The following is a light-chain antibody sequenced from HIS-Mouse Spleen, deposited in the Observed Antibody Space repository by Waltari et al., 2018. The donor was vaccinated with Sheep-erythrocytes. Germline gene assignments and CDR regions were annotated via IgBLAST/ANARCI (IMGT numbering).Light chain of an antibody. J-gene: IGLJ1*01. CDR1: IRDVGGYNF. Sequence: QSALTQPRSVSGSPGQSVTISCTGTIRDVGGYNFAAWSQQHPGNAPKLRIYDVSKRPSGVPDRFSGSKSGNTASLTISGLQAEDEADYYCCSYAGSYNHVFATGTKVTVL. CDR3: CSYAGSYNHV. V-gene: IGLV2-11*01. CDR2: DVS.